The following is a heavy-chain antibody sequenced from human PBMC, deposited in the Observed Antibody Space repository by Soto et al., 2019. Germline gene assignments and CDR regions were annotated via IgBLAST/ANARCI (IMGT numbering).Heavy chain of an antibody. CDR3: VKFGTGYYYDSSGYGPYGMDV. D-gene: IGHD3-22*01. CDR1: EFNLISYA. J-gene: IGHJ6*02. CDR2: ISSNGGST. Sequence: GGSQRHSCRASEFNLISYAMHWVRQATGKGLEYVSAISSNGGSTYYADSVKGRFTISRDNSKNTLYLQMSSLRAEDTAVYYCVKFGTGYYYDSSGYGPYGMDVWGQGTTVPVFS. V-gene: IGHV3-64D*06.